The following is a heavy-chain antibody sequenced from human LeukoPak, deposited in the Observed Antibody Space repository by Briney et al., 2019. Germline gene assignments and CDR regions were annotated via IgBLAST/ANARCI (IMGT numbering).Heavy chain of an antibody. V-gene: IGHV4-61*08. Sequence: SETLSLTCTVSGDSISSDDYYWSWIRQPPGKGLEWIGYIYYSGSTNYNPSLKSRVTISVDTSKNQFSLKLSSVTAADTAVYYCARPGVYNWNVRGSTFWFDPWGQGTLVTVSS. D-gene: IGHD1-20*01. CDR1: GDSISSDDYY. CDR3: ARPGVYNWNVRGSTFWFDP. CDR2: IYYSGST. J-gene: IGHJ5*02.